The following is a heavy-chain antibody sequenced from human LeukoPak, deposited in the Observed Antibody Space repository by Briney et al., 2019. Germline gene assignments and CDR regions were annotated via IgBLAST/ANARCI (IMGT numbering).Heavy chain of an antibody. J-gene: IGHJ4*02. V-gene: IGHV4-39*01. CDR1: GGSISSSSYY. D-gene: IGHD3-10*01. CDR2: IYYSGST. Sequence: PSETLSLTCTVSGGSISSSSYYWGWIRQPPGKGLEWIGSIYYSGSTYYNPSLKSRVTISVDTSKNQFSLKLSSVTAADTAVYYCARRGVALWFGELLEYYFDCWGQGTLVTVSS. CDR3: ARRGVALWFGELLEYYFDC.